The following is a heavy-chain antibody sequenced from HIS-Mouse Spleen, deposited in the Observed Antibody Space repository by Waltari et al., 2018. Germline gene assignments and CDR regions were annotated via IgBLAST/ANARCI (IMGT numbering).Heavy chain of an antibody. CDR3: ARDGYSSGFNWFDP. D-gene: IGHD6-19*01. J-gene: IGHJ5*02. V-gene: IGHV4-39*07. CDR2: IYYSGST. Sequence: QLQLQESGPGLVKPSETLSLTCTVSGGSISSSSYYWGWLRQPPGKGLEWIGSIYYSGSTYYNPSLKSRVTISVDTSKNQFSLKLSSVTAADTAVYYCARDGYSSGFNWFDPWGQGTLVTVSS. CDR1: GGSISSSSYY.